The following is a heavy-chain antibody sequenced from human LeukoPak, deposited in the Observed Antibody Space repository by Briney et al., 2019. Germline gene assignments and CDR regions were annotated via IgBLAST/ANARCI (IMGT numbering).Heavy chain of an antibody. CDR3: ARDWGRGIPDP. D-gene: IGHD3-16*01. CDR2: IRSNAYGGAT. J-gene: IGHJ5*02. Sequence: GGSLRLSCAASGFNFNNAWMNWVRQAPGKGLEWVGRIRSNAYGGATESAAPVTGRFTISRDNAKNSLYLQMNSLRAEDTAVYYCARDWGRGIPDPWGQGTLVTVSS. V-gene: IGHV3-15*07. CDR1: GFNFNNAW.